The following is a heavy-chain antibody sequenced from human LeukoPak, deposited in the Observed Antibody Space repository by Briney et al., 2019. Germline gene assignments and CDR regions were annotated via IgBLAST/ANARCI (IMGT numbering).Heavy chain of an antibody. Sequence: ASVKVSCKASGYTFTSYDITWVRQAPGQGLEWMGWISAYNGNTKYAQKLQGRVTMTTDTSDTSTITAYMELRSLRSEDTAVYYCARTHGDMGARYFQHWGQGTLVTVSS. D-gene: IGHD3-10*01. V-gene: IGHV1-18*01. CDR2: ISAYNGNT. CDR1: GYTFTSYD. CDR3: ARTHGDMGARYFQH. J-gene: IGHJ1*01.